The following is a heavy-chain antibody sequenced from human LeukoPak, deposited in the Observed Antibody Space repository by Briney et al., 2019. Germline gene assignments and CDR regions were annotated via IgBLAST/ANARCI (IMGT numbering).Heavy chain of an antibody. V-gene: IGHV1-3*03. D-gene: IGHD1-26*01. CDR1: GYTFTNYA. CDR2: INTGNGNT. CDR3: ARGDSIVGATNLGY. J-gene: IGHJ4*02. Sequence: ASVRVSCKASGYTFTNYAMHWVRQAPGQRLEWMGWINTGNGNTKYSQEFQGRVTITRDTSANTAYMELSSLRSEDTAVYYCARGDSIVGATNLGYWGQGTLVTVSS.